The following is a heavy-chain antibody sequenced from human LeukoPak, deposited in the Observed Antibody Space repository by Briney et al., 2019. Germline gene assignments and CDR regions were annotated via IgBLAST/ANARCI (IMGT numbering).Heavy chain of an antibody. CDR3: ARGASDYDILTGYIPAPFDY. Sequence: PSETLSLTCAVYGGSFSGYYWSWIRQPPGKGLEWIGEINHSGSTNYNPSLKSRVTISVDTSKNQFSLKLNSVTAADTAVYYCARGASDYDILTGYIPAPFDYWGQGTLVTVSS. V-gene: IGHV4-34*01. CDR1: GGSFSGYY. J-gene: IGHJ4*02. D-gene: IGHD3-9*01. CDR2: INHSGST.